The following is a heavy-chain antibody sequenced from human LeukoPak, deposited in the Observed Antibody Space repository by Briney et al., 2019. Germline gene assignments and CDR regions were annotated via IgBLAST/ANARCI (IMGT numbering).Heavy chain of an antibody. Sequence: GGSLRLSCAASGFTFSSYAMSWVRQAPGKGLEWVAVISYDGSNKYYADSVKGRFTISRDNSKNTLYLQMNSLRAEDTAVYYCAKDKHSSGRTYHDYWGQGTLVTVSS. J-gene: IGHJ4*02. CDR1: GFTFSSYA. D-gene: IGHD3-22*01. V-gene: IGHV3-30*18. CDR2: ISYDGSNK. CDR3: AKDKHSSGRTYHDY.